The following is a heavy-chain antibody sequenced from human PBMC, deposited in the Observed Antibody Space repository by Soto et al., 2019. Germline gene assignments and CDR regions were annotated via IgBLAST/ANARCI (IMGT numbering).Heavy chain of an antibody. V-gene: IGHV3-33*01. D-gene: IGHD3-10*01. CDR2: IWYDGSNK. Sequence: QVQLVESGGGVVQPGRSLRLSCAASGFTFSSYGMHWVRQAPGKGLEWVAVIWYDGSNKYYADSVKGRFTISRDNSKNTLYLQMNSLRAEDTAVYYCARDERGSGGLDYWGQGTLVTVSS. CDR3: ARDERGSGGLDY. J-gene: IGHJ4*02. CDR1: GFTFSSYG.